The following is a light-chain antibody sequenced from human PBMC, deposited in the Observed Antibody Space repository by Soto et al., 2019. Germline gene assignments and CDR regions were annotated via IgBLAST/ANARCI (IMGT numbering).Light chain of an antibody. J-gene: IGLJ2*01. V-gene: IGLV2-14*01. CDR3: SSYTSSTTLDVV. CDR2: EVN. Sequence: QSALTQPASVSGSPGQSITISCTGTNSDVGGYDYVSWYQQHPGKAPKLIIFEVNNRPSGVSNRFSGSKSGNTASLTISGLQAEDEADYYCSSYTSSTTLDVVFGGGTKLTVL. CDR1: NSDVGGYDY.